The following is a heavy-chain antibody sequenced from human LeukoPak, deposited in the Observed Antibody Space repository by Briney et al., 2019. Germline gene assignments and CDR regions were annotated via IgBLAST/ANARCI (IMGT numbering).Heavy chain of an antibody. Sequence: SETLSLTCTVSGGSISSYYWSWIRQPAGKGLEWIGRIYTSGSINYNPSPKSRVTMSVDTSKNQFSLKLSSVTAADTAVYYCARGKRRGYSYGYFDYWGQGTLVTVSS. V-gene: IGHV4-4*07. CDR2: IYTSGSI. CDR1: GGSISSYY. CDR3: ARGKRRGYSYGYFDY. J-gene: IGHJ4*02. D-gene: IGHD5-18*01.